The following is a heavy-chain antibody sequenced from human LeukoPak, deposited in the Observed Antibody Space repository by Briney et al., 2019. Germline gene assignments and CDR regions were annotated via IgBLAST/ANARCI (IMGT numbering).Heavy chain of an antibody. J-gene: IGHJ4*02. CDR3: AKDSYGSGSYYNVDYFDY. CDR1: GFTFSSYA. Sequence: TGGSLRLSYAASGFTFSSYAVSWVRQAPGKGLEWVSAISGSGGSTYYADSVKGRFTISRDNSKNTLYLQMNSLRAEDTAVYYCAKDSYGSGSYYNVDYFDYWGQGTLVTVSS. V-gene: IGHV3-23*01. D-gene: IGHD3-10*01. CDR2: ISGSGGST.